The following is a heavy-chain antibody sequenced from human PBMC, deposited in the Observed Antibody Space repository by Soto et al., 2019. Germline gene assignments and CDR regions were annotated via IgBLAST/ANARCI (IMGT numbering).Heavy chain of an antibody. J-gene: IGHJ6*03. CDR1: GGSISSGGYY. Sequence: PSETLSLTCTVSGGSISSGGYYWSWIRQHPGKGLEWIGYIYYSGSTYYNPSLKSRVTISVDTSKNQFSLKLSSVTAADTAVYYCAKIATNLYYYYYMDVWGKGTTVTVSS. CDR3: AKIATNLYYYYYMDV. CDR2: IYYSGST. D-gene: IGHD6-13*01. V-gene: IGHV4-31*03.